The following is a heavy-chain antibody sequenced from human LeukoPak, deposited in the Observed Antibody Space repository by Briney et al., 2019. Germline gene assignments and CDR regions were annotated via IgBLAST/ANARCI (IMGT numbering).Heavy chain of an antibody. CDR2: INHSGST. D-gene: IGHD3-10*01. CDR1: GGSFSGYY. V-gene: IGHV4-34*01. Sequence: SETLSLTCAVYGGSFSGYYWSWIRQPPEKGLEWIGEINHSGSTNYNPSLKSRVTISVDTSKNQFSLKLSSVTAADTAVYYCGRRGRQPKYYYYYYGMDVWGQGTTVTVSS. J-gene: IGHJ6*02. CDR3: GRRGRQPKYYYYYYGMDV.